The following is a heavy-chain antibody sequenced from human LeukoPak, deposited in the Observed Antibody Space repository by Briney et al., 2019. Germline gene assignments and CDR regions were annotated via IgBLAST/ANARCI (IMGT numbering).Heavy chain of an antibody. CDR1: GYSFTSHW. V-gene: IGHV5-10-1*01. J-gene: IGHJ3*02. D-gene: IGHD6-13*01. CDR2: IDPSDSYT. CDR3: ARHYPAEDAFDI. Sequence: GESLKISCKGSGYSFTSHWISRVRQMPGKGLEWMGRIDPSDSYTNYSPSFQGHVTISADKSISTAYLQWSSLKASDTAMYYCARHYPAEDAFDIWGQGTMVTVSS.